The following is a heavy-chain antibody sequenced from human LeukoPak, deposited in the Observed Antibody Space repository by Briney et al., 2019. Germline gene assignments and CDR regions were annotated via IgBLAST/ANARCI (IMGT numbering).Heavy chain of an antibody. CDR3: AAGTAADF. V-gene: IGHV3-11*03. CDR1: GIPFSDYY. Sequence: GGSLRLSCVVSGIPFSDYYMNWIRQAPGKGLEWISYISSSSSYTDYADSVKGRFTISRDNAKSALYLQMNSLRLEDTDVYYCAAGTAADFWGQGTLVTVSS. J-gene: IGHJ4*02. D-gene: IGHD6-13*01. CDR2: ISSSSSYT.